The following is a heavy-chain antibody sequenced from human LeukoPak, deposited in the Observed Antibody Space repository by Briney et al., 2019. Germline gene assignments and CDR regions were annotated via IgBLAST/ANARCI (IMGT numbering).Heavy chain of an antibody. Sequence: GGSLRLSCAASGFTFSSYGVHWVRQTPGKGLEWVAVIWNDGNNIYYGDSVKGRFTISRDNSKNTLYLQMNSLRAEDTAVYYCARGRHDSSGFGAFDVWGQGTMVTVSS. CDR3: ARGRHDSSGFGAFDV. V-gene: IGHV3-33*01. J-gene: IGHJ3*01. CDR1: GFTFSSYG. CDR2: IWNDGNNI. D-gene: IGHD3-22*01.